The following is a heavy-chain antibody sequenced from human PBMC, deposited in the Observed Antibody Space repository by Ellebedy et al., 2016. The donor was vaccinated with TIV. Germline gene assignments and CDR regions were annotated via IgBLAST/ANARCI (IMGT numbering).Heavy chain of an antibody. CDR1: GFLHRTSGMC. CDR2: IDWDEDK. V-gene: IGHV2-70*01. CDR3: ARRKGDYEFDY. J-gene: IGHJ4*02. D-gene: IGHD3-16*01. Sequence: SGPTLVKPTQTLTLTCTFSGFLHRTSGMCVSWIRQPPGKALEWLPHIDWDEDKYYNPSLKTRLTVSKDTSKNQVVLTMTNMDPVDKATYFCARRKGDYEFDYWGQGTLVTVSS.